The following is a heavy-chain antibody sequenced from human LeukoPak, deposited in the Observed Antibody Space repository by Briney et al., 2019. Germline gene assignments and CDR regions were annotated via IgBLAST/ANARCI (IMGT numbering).Heavy chain of an antibody. CDR3: ARETPYSYDSGGRPYYFDF. CDR1: GYTFANFY. CDR2: INPTGGSV. Sequence: ASVKVSCKPSGYTFANFYIHWVRQAPGQGLEWMGIINPTGGSVSYAQKFQGRVTMTRDTSTSTVYVQLTSLTSADTAVYYCARETPYSYDSGGRPYYFDFWGQGTLVTVSS. J-gene: IGHJ4*02. V-gene: IGHV1-46*01. D-gene: IGHD3-22*01.